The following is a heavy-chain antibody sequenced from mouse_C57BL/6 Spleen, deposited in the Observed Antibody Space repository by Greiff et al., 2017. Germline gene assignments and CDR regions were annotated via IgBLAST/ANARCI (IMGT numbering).Heavy chain of an antibody. CDR1: GYTFTSYW. Sequence: QVHVKQSGAELVKPGASVKMSCKASGYTFTSYWITWVKQRPGQGLEWIGDIYPGSGSTNYNEKFKSKATLTVDTSSSTAYMQLSSLTSEDSAVYYCARPLDYYGSSYYYFDYWGQGTTLTVSS. D-gene: IGHD1-1*01. CDR3: ARPLDYYGSSYYYFDY. J-gene: IGHJ2*01. CDR2: IYPGSGST. V-gene: IGHV1-55*01.